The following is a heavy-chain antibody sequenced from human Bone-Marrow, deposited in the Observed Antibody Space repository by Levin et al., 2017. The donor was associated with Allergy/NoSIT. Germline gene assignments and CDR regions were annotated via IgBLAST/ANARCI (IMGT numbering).Heavy chain of an antibody. CDR1: GFTFRTYP. Sequence: QPGGSLRLSCTASGFTFRTYPIHWVRQAPGKGLEWVATILYGGDRKSYAESFQGRFTISRDDSKNTLYLQMNSLRSEDTSVYYCAREMNRFKGPLDLWGQGTLVTVSS. J-gene: IGHJ4*02. D-gene: IGHD1-14*01. CDR3: AREMNRFKGPLDL. CDR2: ILYGGDRK. V-gene: IGHV3-30-3*01.